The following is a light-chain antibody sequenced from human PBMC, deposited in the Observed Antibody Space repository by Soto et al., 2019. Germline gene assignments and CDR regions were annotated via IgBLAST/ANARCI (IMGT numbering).Light chain of an antibody. V-gene: IGKV3-20*02. CDR2: AAS. J-gene: IGKJ4*01. Sequence: EIGLTQSPSTLSLSPGERATLSCRAIQSVSSSYLAWYQQKPGQAPRLLIYAASSMQSGVPSRFSGSGSGTDFTLTISSLQPEDFATNYCQQSYSTRALTFGGGTKVDIK. CDR1: QSVSSSY. CDR3: QQSYSTRALT.